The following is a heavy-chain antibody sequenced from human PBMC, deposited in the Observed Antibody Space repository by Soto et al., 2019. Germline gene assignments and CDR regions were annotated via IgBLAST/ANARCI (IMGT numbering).Heavy chain of an antibody. CDR2: IWYDGSNK. Sequence: QVQLVESGGGVVQPGRSLRLSCAASGFTFSSYGMHWVRQAPGKGLEWVAVIWYDGSNKYYADSVKGRFTISRDNSKNTLYLQMNSLRVEDTAVYYCARDNSESLLWFGELFPLIDYWGQGTLVTVSS. CDR3: ARDNSESLLWFGELFPLIDY. J-gene: IGHJ4*02. V-gene: IGHV3-33*01. CDR1: GFTFSSYG. D-gene: IGHD3-10*01.